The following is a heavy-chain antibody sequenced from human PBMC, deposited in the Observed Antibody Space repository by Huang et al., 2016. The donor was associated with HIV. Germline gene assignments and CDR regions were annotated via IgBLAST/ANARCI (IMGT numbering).Heavy chain of an antibody. CDR3: ARLAGSITMIRGVITDPY. Sequence: VSGGSIRSDNYYWGWIRQPPGKGLEWIGSIYYSGRTYYNPSLKRRVTITVDTSKNHFSLRMRSVTAADTAVYYCARLAGSITMIRGVITDPYWGQGTLVTVSS. V-gene: IGHV4-39*02. J-gene: IGHJ4*02. D-gene: IGHD3-10*01. CDR1: GGSIRSDNYY. CDR2: IYYSGRT.